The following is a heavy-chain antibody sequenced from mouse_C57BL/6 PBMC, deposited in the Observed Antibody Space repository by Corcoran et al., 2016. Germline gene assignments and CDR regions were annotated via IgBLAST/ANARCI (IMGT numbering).Heavy chain of an antibody. D-gene: IGHD2-1*01. CDR3: ASSYGNYDYYAMDY. V-gene: IGHV1-19*01. Sequence: EVQLQQSGPVLVKPGASVKMSCKASGYTFTDYYMNWVKQSHGKSLEWIGVINPYNGGTSYNQKFKGKATLTVDKSSSTAYMELNSLTSEDSAVYYCASSYGNYDYYAMDYWGQGTSVTVSS. CDR1: GYTFTDYY. CDR2: INPYNGGT. J-gene: IGHJ4*01.